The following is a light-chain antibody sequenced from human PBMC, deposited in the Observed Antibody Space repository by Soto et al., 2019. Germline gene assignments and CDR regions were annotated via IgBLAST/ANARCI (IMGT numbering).Light chain of an antibody. CDR1: KVGTRR. J-gene: IGLJ1*01. CDR2: DDS. V-gene: IGLV3-21*02. Sequence: SYVLTQPPSVSVAPGQTARITCGGNKVGTRRVHWYQQKPGQAPVLVVYDDSDRPSGIPERFSGSNSGNTATLTISGVEAGDEADYYCQVWDRSSDHYVFGTGTKLTVL. CDR3: QVWDRSSDHYV.